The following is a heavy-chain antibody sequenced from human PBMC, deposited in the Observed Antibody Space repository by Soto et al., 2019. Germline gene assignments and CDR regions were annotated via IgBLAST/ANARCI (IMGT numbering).Heavy chain of an antibody. CDR3: ARVLGYCSDGSCYPPALNAFDI. D-gene: IGHD2-15*01. CDR1: GFTFSSYA. CDR2: ISGSGGST. V-gene: IGHV3-23*01. Sequence: GGSLRLSCAASGFTFSSYARSWVRQAPGKGLEWVSAISGSGGSTYYADSVKGRFTISRDNSKNTLYLQMNSLRAEDTAVYYCARVLGYCSDGSCYPPALNAFDIWGQGTMVT. J-gene: IGHJ3*02.